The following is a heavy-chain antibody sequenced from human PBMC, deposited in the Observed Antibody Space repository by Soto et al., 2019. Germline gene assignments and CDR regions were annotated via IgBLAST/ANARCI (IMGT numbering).Heavy chain of an antibody. CDR1: GFTFSSYG. CDR2: ISYDGSNQ. V-gene: IGHV3-30*18. D-gene: IGHD3-22*01. CDR3: AKDTFYHDSSGYYVFAY. Sequence: GGSLRLSCAASGFTFSSYGIHWVRQAPGKGLDWVAGISYDGSNQYYADSVKGRFTISRDNSKNTLFLQMNSLRPEDTAVYYCAKDTFYHDSSGYYVFAYWGQGTLVTVSS. J-gene: IGHJ4*02.